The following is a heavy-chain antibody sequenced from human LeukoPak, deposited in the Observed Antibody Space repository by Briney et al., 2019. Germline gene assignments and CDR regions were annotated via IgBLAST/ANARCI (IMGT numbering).Heavy chain of an antibody. D-gene: IGHD3-16*02. CDR3: ARIGAGELSFDY. CDR1: GYTFTGYY. Sequence: ASVKVSCTASGYTFTGYYMHWVRQAPGQGLEWMGRINPNSGGTNYAQKFQGRVTMTRDTSISTAYMELSRLRSDDTAVYYCARIGAGELSFDYWGQGTLVTVSS. J-gene: IGHJ4*02. CDR2: INPNSGGT. V-gene: IGHV1-2*06.